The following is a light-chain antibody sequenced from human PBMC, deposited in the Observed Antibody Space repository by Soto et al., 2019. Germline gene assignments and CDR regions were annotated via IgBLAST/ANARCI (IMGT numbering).Light chain of an antibody. CDR2: QDS. V-gene: IGLV3-1*01. CDR3: QAWDSSTAV. CDR1: KLGDKY. J-gene: IGLJ2*01. Sequence: SYELTQPHSVSVSPGQPASITSSGDKLGDKYACWYQQKPGQSPVLVIYQDSKRPSGIPERFSGSNSGNTATLTISGTQAMDEADYYCQAWDSSTAVFGGGTKLTVL.